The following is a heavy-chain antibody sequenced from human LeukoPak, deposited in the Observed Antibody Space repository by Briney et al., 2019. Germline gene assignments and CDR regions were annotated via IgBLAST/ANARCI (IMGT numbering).Heavy chain of an antibody. CDR2: ISNSGGNT. J-gene: IGHJ4*02. CDR3: VRSRGYAYGKRLDS. CDR1: GFTFSSYA. Sequence: GGSLRLSCAASGFTFSSYAMHWVRQAPGKGLDWVAVISNSGGNTYYAESVKGRFVISRDNSKNTLFLQMDSLKPEDTAVYYCVRSRGYAYGKRLDSWGPGTLVVVSS. V-gene: IGHV3-30*09. D-gene: IGHD3-10*01.